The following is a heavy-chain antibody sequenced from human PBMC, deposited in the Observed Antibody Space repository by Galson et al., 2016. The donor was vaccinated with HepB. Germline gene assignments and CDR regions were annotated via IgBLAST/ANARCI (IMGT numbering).Heavy chain of an antibody. J-gene: IGHJ6*02. CDR3: ARIQKSHYDFWSGYFYFYGMGV. Sequence: SVKVSCKASGYTFTSYGISWVRQAPGQGLEWMGWISAYIGNTNYAQKLQGRVTMTTDTSTSTAYMELRRLRSDDTAVYYCARIQKSHYDFWSGYFYFYGMGVWGQGTTVSVSS. D-gene: IGHD3-3*01. V-gene: IGHV1-18*01. CDR2: ISAYIGNT. CDR1: GYTFTSYG.